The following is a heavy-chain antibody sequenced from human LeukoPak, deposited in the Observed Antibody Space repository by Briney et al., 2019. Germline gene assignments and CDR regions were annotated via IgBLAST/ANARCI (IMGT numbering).Heavy chain of an antibody. V-gene: IGHV3-7*01. D-gene: IGHD3-10*01. Sequence: GGSLRPSCAASGFAFSSYWMSWVRQAPGKGLEWVANIKQDGSEKYYVDSVKGRFTISRDNAKNSLYLQMNSLRAEDTAVYYCARHHARFGEFANWFDPWGQGTLVTVSS. CDR2: IKQDGSEK. J-gene: IGHJ5*02. CDR1: GFAFSSYW. CDR3: ARHHARFGEFANWFDP.